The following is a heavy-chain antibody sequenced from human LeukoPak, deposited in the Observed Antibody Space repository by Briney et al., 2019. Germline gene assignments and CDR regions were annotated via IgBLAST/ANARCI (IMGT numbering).Heavy chain of an antibody. CDR1: GYSFTSYW. Sequence: GESLKISCKGSGYSFTSYWIGWVRQMPGKGLECMGIIYPGDSDTRYSPSFQGQVTISADKSISTAYLQWSSLKASDTAMYCCATQVSSGYSYFDYWGQGTLVTVSS. CDR2: IYPGDSDT. CDR3: ATQVSSGYSYFDY. V-gene: IGHV5-51*01. D-gene: IGHD3-22*01. J-gene: IGHJ4*02.